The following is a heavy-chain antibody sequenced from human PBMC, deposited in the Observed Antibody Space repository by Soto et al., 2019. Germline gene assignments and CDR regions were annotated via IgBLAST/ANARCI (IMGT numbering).Heavy chain of an antibody. Sequence: ASVKVSCKASGYTFTSYDINWVRQATGQGLEWMGWMTPNSGNTGYAQKFQGRVTMTTNTSINTAYMELRSLRSEDTAVYYCARGALGYCTSTSCLYYFDYWGQGTLVTVSS. CDR1: GYTFTSYD. CDR2: MTPNSGNT. CDR3: ARGALGYCTSTSCLYYFDY. J-gene: IGHJ4*02. V-gene: IGHV1-8*01. D-gene: IGHD2-2*01.